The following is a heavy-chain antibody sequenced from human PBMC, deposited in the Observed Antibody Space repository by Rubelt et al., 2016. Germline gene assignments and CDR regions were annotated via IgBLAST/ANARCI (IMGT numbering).Heavy chain of an antibody. CDR2: LSSSSSYL. V-gene: IGHV3-21*02. Sequence: EQLVESGGRVVQPGGSLRLSCGASGFTFISHGIHWVRQAPGKGLEWVSSLSSSSSYLYYADSVTGRFTISRNNAKNSMYLQMKSLRAEETAGYYGARHQAISGVVIMGAFDNWGQGNLVTVSS. CDR1: GFTFISHG. CDR3: ARHQAISGVVIMGAFDN. J-gene: IGHJ4*02. D-gene: IGHD3-3*01.